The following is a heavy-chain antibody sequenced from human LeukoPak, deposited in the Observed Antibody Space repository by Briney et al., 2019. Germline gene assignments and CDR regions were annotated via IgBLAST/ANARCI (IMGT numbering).Heavy chain of an antibody. V-gene: IGHV4-39*01. Sequence: SETLSLTCTVSGGAISSSSYDWVWIRQPPGEGLEWIWSIYYSGSTYYNPSLKSRVTISVDTSKNQFSLKVSPVTAADTAVYYCARQSGRGDSSDYWGQGTLVTVSS. D-gene: IGHD3-22*01. CDR2: IYYSGST. CDR1: GGAISSSSYD. J-gene: IGHJ4*02. CDR3: ARQSGRGDSSDY.